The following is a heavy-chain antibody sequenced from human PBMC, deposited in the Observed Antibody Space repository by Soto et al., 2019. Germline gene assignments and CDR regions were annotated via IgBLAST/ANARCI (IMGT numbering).Heavy chain of an antibody. J-gene: IGHJ4*02. V-gene: IGHV3-23*01. CDR3: AKDPSSIEYSSGWYVDYFDY. CDR1: GFTFSSCA. Sequence: PGGSLRLSCAASGFTFSSCAMGWVRQAPGKGLEWVSTISATGDSTYYADSVKGRFTISRDNSKNTLYLQMNSLRAEDTAVYYCAKDPSSIEYSSGWYVDYFDYWGQGTLVTVSS. CDR2: ISATGDST. D-gene: IGHD6-19*01.